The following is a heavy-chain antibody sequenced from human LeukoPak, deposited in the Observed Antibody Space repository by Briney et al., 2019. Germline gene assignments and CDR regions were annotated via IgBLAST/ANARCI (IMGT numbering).Heavy chain of an antibody. CDR1: GYTFTSYG. CDR3: AIGGYHYDSSGYYRKKSFDY. D-gene: IGHD3-22*01. CDR2: ISVYNDNT. J-gene: IGHJ4*02. V-gene: IGHV1-18*01. Sequence: ASVKVSCKASGYTFTSYGVSWVRQAPGQGLEWMGWISVYNDNTNYAHKLQGRVTMTTDTSTSTAYMELRSLRSDDTAVYYCAIGGYHYDSSGYYRKKSFDYWGQGTLGTVSS.